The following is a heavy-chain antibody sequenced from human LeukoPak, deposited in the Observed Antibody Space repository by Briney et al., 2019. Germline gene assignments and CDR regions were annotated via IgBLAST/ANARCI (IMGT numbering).Heavy chain of an antibody. CDR2: ISSSSSTI. V-gene: IGHV3-48*02. CDR1: GFTFSSYS. J-gene: IGHJ4*02. Sequence: PGGSLRLSCAASGFTFSSYSMNWVRQAPGKGLDWVSYISSSSSTIYYADSVKGRFTISRDNAKNSLYLQMNNLRDEDTALYYCARVRTTVYSSIGYWGQGTLVTVSS. CDR3: ARVRTTVYSSIGY. D-gene: IGHD4-17*01.